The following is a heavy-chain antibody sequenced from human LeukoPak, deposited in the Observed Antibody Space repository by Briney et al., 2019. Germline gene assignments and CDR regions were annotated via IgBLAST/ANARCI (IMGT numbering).Heavy chain of an antibody. V-gene: IGHV5-51*01. CDR2: IYPGDSDT. CDR3: ARRADYYDSSGIDY. D-gene: IGHD3-22*01. Sequence: GESLKISCKGSGYSFNNYWIDWVRQMPGKGLEWMGIIYPGDSDTRYSPSFQGQVTISADKSISTAYLQWSRLRASDTAMYYCARRADYYDSSGIDYWGQGTLVTVSS. J-gene: IGHJ4*02. CDR1: GYSFNNYW.